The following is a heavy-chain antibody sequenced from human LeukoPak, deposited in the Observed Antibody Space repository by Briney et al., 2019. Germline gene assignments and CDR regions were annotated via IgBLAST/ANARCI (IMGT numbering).Heavy chain of an antibody. Sequence: ASVKVSCKASGYTFTNYHMYWVRQAPGQGLEWMGRINPSSGDTNYVQKFQGRVTMTRDTSISTAYMELSRLRSDDTAVYYCARDSRIAVAAYYFAYWGQGTLVTVSS. CDR3: ARDSRIAVAAYYFAY. J-gene: IGHJ4*02. V-gene: IGHV1-2*06. CDR1: GYTFTNYH. CDR2: INPSSGDT. D-gene: IGHD6-19*01.